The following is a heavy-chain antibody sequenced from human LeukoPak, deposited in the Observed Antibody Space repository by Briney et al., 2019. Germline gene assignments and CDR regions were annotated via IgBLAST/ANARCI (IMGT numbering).Heavy chain of an antibody. D-gene: IGHD4-11*01. J-gene: IGHJ6*02. CDR1: GGSFSGYC. CDR2: INHSGST. V-gene: IGHV4-34*01. Sequence: PSETLSLTCAVYGGSFSGYCWSWIRQPPGKGLEWIGEINHSGSTNYNPSLKSRVTISVDTSKNQFSLKLSSVTAADTAVYYCARFYSRDYYYYGMDVWGQGTTVTVSS. CDR3: ARFYSRDYYYYGMDV.